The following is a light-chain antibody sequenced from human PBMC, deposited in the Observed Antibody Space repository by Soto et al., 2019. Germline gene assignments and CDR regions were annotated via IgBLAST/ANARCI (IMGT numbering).Light chain of an antibody. Sequence: SYELTQPPSVSVAPGKTARITCGGNNIGSKSGHWYQQKPGQAPVLVIYHDSDRPSGIPERFSGSNSGNTATLTISRVEAGDEADYYCQVWDSSSAVVFGGGTKLTVL. CDR2: HDS. J-gene: IGLJ2*01. CDR3: QVWDSSSAVV. CDR1: NIGSKS. V-gene: IGLV3-21*04.